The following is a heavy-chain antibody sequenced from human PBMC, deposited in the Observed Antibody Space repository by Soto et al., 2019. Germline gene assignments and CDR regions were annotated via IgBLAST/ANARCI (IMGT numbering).Heavy chain of an antibody. CDR3: ARGESLWE. D-gene: IGHD3-16*01. J-gene: IGHJ4*02. CDR1: GYSFPSYG. V-gene: IGHV1-18*01. Sequence: QVQLVQSGTEVKKPGASVKVSCKASGYSFPSYGIIWVRQAPGQGLEWMGWISIHNRNTYYAEKFQARVTMTADTSTTTAHLELRSLRSDDTAVYYCARGESLWEWGQGTLVTVSS. CDR2: ISIHNRNT.